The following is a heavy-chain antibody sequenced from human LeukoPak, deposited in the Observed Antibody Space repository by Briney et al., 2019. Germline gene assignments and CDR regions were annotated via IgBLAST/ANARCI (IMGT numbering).Heavy chain of an antibody. CDR1: GGSISSYY. CDR2: IYYSGST. CDR3: ARVGSGWYGYYFDY. D-gene: IGHD6-19*01. J-gene: IGHJ4*02. V-gene: IGHV4-59*01. Sequence: SETLSLTCTVSGGSISSYYRSWIRQPPGKGLEWIGYIYYSGSTNYNPSLKSRVTISVDTSKNQFSLKLSSVTAADTAVYYCARVGSGWYGYYFDYWGQGTLVTVSS.